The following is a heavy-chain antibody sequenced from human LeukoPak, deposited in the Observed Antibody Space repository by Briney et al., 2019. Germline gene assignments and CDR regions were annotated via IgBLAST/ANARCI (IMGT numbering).Heavy chain of an antibody. CDR2: INADNDNT. D-gene: IGHD1-1*01. V-gene: IGHV1-3*01. CDR1: GYTFTTYA. J-gene: IGHJ4*02. Sequence: ASVKVSCKASGYTFTTYAMHWVRQAPGQRLEWMGWINADNDNTKYSQKFQGRVTITRDTSASTVYMELSSLRSEDTAVYYCARDYRLQRVFDYWGQGTLVTVSS. CDR3: ARDYRLQRVFDY.